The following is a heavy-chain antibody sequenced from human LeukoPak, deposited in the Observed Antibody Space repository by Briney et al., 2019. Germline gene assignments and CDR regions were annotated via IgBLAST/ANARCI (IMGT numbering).Heavy chain of an antibody. V-gene: IGHV3-23*01. CDR2: ISGSGGST. Sequence: SGGSLRLSCAASGFTFSSYAMSWVRQAPGKGLEWVSAISGSGGSTYYADSVKGRFTISRDNSKNTLYLQMNSLRAEDTAVYYCAKGSQRWGWLYYYMDVWGKGTTVTVSS. D-gene: IGHD1-26*01. J-gene: IGHJ6*03. CDR1: GFTFSSYA. CDR3: AKGSQRWGWLYYYMDV.